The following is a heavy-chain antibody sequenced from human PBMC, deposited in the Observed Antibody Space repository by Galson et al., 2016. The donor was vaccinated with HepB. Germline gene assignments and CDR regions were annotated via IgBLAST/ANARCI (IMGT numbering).Heavy chain of an antibody. V-gene: IGHV3-23*01. J-gene: IGHJ4*01. CDR3: AKDPDSDSQKTFHNDW. Sequence: SLRLSCAASGFTFSNFAMSWVRQAPGKGLEWVSAISGSGGRTYYADSVKGRFTISRDNSKNTVFLQMNSLRAEDTAIYYCAKDPDSDSQKTFHNDWWGQGTLVTVSS. D-gene: IGHD4-11*01. CDR1: GFTFSNFA. CDR2: ISGSGGRT.